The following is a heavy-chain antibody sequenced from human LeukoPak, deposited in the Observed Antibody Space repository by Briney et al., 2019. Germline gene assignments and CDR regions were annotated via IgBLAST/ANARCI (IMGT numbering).Heavy chain of an antibody. V-gene: IGHV3-30-3*01. Sequence: GGSLRLSCAASGLNFSSYAMHWVRQAPGKRMGSVAVISYDGSNKYYADSVKGRFTISRDNSKNTLYLQMNSLRAEDTAVYYCARDISSYSSSWSYFDYWGQGTLVTVSS. CDR2: ISYDGSNK. J-gene: IGHJ4*02. D-gene: IGHD6-13*01. CDR3: ARDISSYSSSWSYFDY. CDR1: GLNFSSYA.